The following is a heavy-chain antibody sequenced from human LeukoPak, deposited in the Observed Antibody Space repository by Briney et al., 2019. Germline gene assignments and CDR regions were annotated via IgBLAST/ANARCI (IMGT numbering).Heavy chain of an antibody. CDR3: AKDISIGGFADGYFYGMDA. CDR2: ISWNGAIM. J-gene: IGHJ6*02. V-gene: IGHV3-9*01. CDR1: GFKFDDYG. D-gene: IGHD4-23*01. Sequence: PGRSLRLFCATSGFKFDDYGMHWVRQAPRKGLEWVSGISWNGAIMVYADSVKGRFTISRDNAKSSLYLQMNGLRAEDTALYYCAKDISIGGFADGYFYGMDAWGQGTTVTVSS.